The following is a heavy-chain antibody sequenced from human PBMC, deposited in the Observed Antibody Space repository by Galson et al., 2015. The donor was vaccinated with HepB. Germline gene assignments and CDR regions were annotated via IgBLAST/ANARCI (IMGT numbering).Heavy chain of an antibody. J-gene: IGHJ4*02. CDR3: ARTTSGWYGDY. D-gene: IGHD6-19*01. CDR2: ISRATSYT. V-gene: IGHV3-11*06. Sequence: SLRLSCAASGFTFSDYYMRWIRQAPGKGLEWVSYISRATSYTNYADSVKGRFTISRDTAKNSLFLQMNSLRAEDTAVYYYARTTSGWYGDYWGQGTLVSVSS. CDR1: GFTFSDYY.